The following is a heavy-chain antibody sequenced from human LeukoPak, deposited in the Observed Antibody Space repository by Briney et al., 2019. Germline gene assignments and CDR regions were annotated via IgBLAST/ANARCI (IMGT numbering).Heavy chain of an antibody. J-gene: IGHJ4*02. CDR2: IYPGDSDT. CDR1: GXDFPTYW. V-gene: IGHV5-51*01. Sequence: GESLKISCKGSGXDFPTYWSGWVRQMPGKGLEWMGIIYPGDSDTRYSPSFQGQVTISADKSISTAYLQWSSLKASDTAMYYCARAKYCSGGSCYAEYWGQGTLVTVSS. D-gene: IGHD2-15*01. CDR3: ARAKYCSGGSCYAEY.